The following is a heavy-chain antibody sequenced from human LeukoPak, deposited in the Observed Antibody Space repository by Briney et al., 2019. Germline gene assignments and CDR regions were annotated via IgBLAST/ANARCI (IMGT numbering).Heavy chain of an antibody. D-gene: IGHD6-13*01. Sequence: SETLSLTCAVSGGSSSSSHWWSWVRQPPGKGLEWIGEISHSGSINYNPSLKSRVTISVDKSNNQFSLKLSSVTAADMAGYYCARGVAAAGYYYGMDVWGQGTTVTVSS. V-gene: IGHV4-4*02. CDR3: ARGVAAAGYYYGMDV. J-gene: IGHJ6*02. CDR1: GGSSSSSHW. CDR2: ISHSGSI.